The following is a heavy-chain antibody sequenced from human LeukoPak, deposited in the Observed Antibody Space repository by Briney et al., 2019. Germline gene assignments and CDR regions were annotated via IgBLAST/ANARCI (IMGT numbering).Heavy chain of an antibody. D-gene: IGHD4-17*01. CDR1: GGSFSGYY. V-gene: IGHV4-34*01. CDR2: INHSGST. Sequence: PSETLSLTCAVYGGSFSGYYWSWIRQPPGKGLEWIGEINHSGSTNYNPSLKSRVTISVDTSKNQFSLKLSSVTAADTAVYYCARLLTYGDYVSAFDYWGQGTLVTVSS. J-gene: IGHJ4*02. CDR3: ARLLTYGDYVSAFDY.